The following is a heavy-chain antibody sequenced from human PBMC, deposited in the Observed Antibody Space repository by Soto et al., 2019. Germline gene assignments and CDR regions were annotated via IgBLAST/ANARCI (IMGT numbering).Heavy chain of an antibody. CDR3: ARVHDY. Sequence: TLSLTFAGSEGSISRCDYSWSWIWQRAQKGLEGIGYIYHSVVTYYNPSLKSRVTISVDRSKNQFSLKLSSAPAAETAVYYRARVHDYWGQGTLVTVSS. CDR2: IYHSVVT. V-gene: IGHV4-30-2*01. J-gene: IGHJ4*02. CDR1: EGSISRCDYS.